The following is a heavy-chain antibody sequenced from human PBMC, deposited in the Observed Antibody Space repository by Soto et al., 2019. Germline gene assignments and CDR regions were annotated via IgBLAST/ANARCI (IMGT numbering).Heavy chain of an antibody. CDR2: ISSSSSYT. Sequence: GGSLRLSCAASGFTFSDYYMSWIRQAPGKGLEWVSYISSSSSYTNYADSVKGRFTISRDNAKNSLYLQMNSLRAEDTAVYYCARETYYDFWSGYFPHAFDIWGQGTMVTVSS. V-gene: IGHV3-11*06. D-gene: IGHD3-3*01. CDR3: ARETYYDFWSGYFPHAFDI. J-gene: IGHJ3*02. CDR1: GFTFSDYY.